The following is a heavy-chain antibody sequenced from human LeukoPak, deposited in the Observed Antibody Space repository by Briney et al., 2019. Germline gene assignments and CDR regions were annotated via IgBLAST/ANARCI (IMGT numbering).Heavy chain of an antibody. CDR3: ARYSSGWSKDY. V-gene: IGHV3-7*01. J-gene: IGHJ4*02. D-gene: IGHD6-19*01. CDR1: GFTFSGYW. Sequence: GGSLRLSCAASGFTFSGYWMSWVRQPPGKGLEWGANINGGGSTKYYVYSVKGRFTISRDNANNSLYLQMNSLRVEDTDVYFCARYSSGWSKDYWGQGTLVTVSS. CDR2: INGGGSTK.